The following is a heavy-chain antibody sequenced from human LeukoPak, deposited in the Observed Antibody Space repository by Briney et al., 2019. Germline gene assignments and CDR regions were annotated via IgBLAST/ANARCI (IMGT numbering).Heavy chain of an antibody. V-gene: IGHV5-51*01. J-gene: IGHJ4*02. CDR3: ARCYGGNLNFDF. CDR2: IYPADSDA. Sequence: GESLKISCKVSGYIFTSQWIGWVRQMPGKGLEWMGIIYPADSDARYSPSFQGQVTFSVDKSISTAYMQWSSLEASDTAIYYCARCYGGNLNFDFWGQGTLVTVSS. CDR1: GYIFTSQW. D-gene: IGHD4-23*01.